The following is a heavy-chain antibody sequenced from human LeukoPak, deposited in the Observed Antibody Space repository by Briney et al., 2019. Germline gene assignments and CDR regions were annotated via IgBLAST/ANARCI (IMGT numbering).Heavy chain of an antibody. CDR3: ARGERITTRDYYYMDV. CDR1: GYTFTGYY. J-gene: IGHJ6*03. CDR2: INPNSGGT. V-gene: IGHV1-2*02. Sequence: GASVKVSCKASGYTFTGYYMHWVRQAPGQGLEWMGWINPNSGGTNYAQKFQGRVTMTRDTSISTAYMELSRLRSDDTAVYYCARGERITTRDYYYMDVWGKGTTVTVSS. D-gene: IGHD3-3*01.